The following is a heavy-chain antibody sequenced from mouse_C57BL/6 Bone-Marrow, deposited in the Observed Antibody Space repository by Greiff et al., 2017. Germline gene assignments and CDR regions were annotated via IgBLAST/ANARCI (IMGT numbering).Heavy chain of an antibody. J-gene: IGHJ3*01. CDR3: ARRGGLRAWFAY. CDR1: GFSLTSYG. V-gene: IGHV2-2*01. CDR2: IWSGGST. Sequence: VKLMESGPGLVQPSQSLSITCTVSGFSLTSYGVHWVRQSPGKGLEWLGVIWSGGSTDYNAAFISRLSISKDNSKSQVFFKMDSLQADDTDIYYCARRGGLRAWFAYWGQGTLVTVSA. D-gene: IGHD2-4*01.